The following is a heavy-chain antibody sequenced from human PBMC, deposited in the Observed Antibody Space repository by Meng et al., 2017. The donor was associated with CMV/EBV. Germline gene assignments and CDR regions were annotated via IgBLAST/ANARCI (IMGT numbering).Heavy chain of an antibody. V-gene: IGHV3-23*01. CDR3: AKDSNFWSGYEPVY. CDR2: ISGSGGST. Sequence: GFTFSSDARGWVGQAPGEGIEWVSGISGSGGSTYYAESVKGRITISRDNSKNTLYLQMNSLRAEDTAVYYCAKDSNFWSGYEPVYWGQGTLVTVSS. D-gene: IGHD3-3*01. J-gene: IGHJ4*02. CDR1: GFTFSSDA.